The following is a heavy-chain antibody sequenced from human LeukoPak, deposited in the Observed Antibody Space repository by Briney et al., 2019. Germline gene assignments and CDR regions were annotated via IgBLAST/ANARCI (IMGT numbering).Heavy chain of an antibody. CDR3: ARGSGNPYFDY. V-gene: IGHV4-59*01. Sequence: PSETLSLTCTVSGGSISSFYWSWIRQPPGKGLEWIGYIYYSGSTNYNPSLKSRVTISVDTSKNQFSLKLSSVTAADTAVYYCARGSGNPYFDYWGQGTLVTVSS. J-gene: IGHJ4*02. CDR2: IYYSGST. CDR1: GGSISSFY. D-gene: IGHD6-25*01.